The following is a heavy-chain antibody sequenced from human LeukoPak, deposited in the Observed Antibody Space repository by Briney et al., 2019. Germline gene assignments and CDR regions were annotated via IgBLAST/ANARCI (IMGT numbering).Heavy chain of an antibody. CDR2: IIPIFGTA. J-gene: IGHJ4*02. CDR3: AREAGIVVESTFDY. CDR1: GGTFSSYA. D-gene: IGHD3-22*01. V-gene: IGHV1-69*05. Sequence: SVKVSCKAPGGTFSSYAISWVRQAPGQGLEWMGGIIPIFGTANYAQKFQGRVTITTDESTSTAYMEPSSLRSEDTAVYYCAREAGIVVESTFDYWGQGTLVTVSS.